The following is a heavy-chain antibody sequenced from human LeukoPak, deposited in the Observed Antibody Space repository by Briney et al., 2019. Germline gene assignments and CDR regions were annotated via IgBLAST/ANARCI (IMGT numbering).Heavy chain of an antibody. Sequence: GASVKVSCKVSGYTLTELSMHWVRQAPGKGLEWMGGFDPEDGETIYAQKFQGRVTMTEDTSTDTAYMELSSLRSEDTAVYYCAKGDSYYDLLTCFDLWGPGTLVTVSS. J-gene: IGHJ4*02. D-gene: IGHD3-9*01. CDR1: GYTLTELS. CDR2: FDPEDGET. V-gene: IGHV1-24*01. CDR3: AKGDSYYDLLTCFDL.